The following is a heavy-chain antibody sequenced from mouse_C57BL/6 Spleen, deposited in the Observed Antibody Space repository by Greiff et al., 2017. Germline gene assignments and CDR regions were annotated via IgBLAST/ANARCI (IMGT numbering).Heavy chain of an antibody. CDR1: GYTFTSYW. D-gene: IGHD1-1*01. J-gene: IGHJ4*01. CDR2: IDPSDSYT. Sequence: QVQLQQPGAELVRPGTSVKLSCKASGYTFTSYWMHWVKQRPGQGLEWIGVIDPSDSYTNYNQKFKGKATLTVDTSSSTAYMQLSSLTSEDSAVYYGAGSSGNYAMGYWGQGTSVTVAS. CDR3: AGSSGNYAMGY. V-gene: IGHV1-59*01.